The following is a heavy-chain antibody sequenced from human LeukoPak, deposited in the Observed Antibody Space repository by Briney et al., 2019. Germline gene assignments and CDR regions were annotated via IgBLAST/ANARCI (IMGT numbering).Heavy chain of an antibody. V-gene: IGHV3-53*01. D-gene: IGHD1-26*01. J-gene: IGHJ4*02. CDR1: GFTVSSNY. Sequence: QAGGSLRLSCAASGFTVSSNYMSWVRQAPGKGLEWVSVIYSGGSTYYADSVKGRFTISRDNSKDTLYLQMNSLRAEDTAVYYCARAGYYSHYFDYWGQGTLVTVSS. CDR3: ARAGYYSHYFDY. CDR2: IYSGGST.